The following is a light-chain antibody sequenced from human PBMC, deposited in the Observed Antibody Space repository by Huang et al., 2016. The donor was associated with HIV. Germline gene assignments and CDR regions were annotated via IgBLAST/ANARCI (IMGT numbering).Light chain of an antibody. CDR1: QSISTY. V-gene: IGKV1-39*01. J-gene: IGKJ1*01. Sequence: DIQLTQSPSSLSASVGDRVTITCRASQSISTYLNWYQQKPGKAPKVRIYAASSLQGGAPSRFSGSVSGTDFTLTISSLQPEDFATYYCQQSYSTPWTFGQGTKVEI. CDR2: AAS. CDR3: QQSYSTPWT.